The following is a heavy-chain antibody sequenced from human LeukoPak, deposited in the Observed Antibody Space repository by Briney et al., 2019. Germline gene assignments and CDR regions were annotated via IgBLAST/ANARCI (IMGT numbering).Heavy chain of an antibody. Sequence: PGGSLRLSCAASGFTFSNYGMHWVRQAQVKGLEWVALIRYDGSNTYYTDSVKGRFTISRDNSKNTLYLQMNSLRAEDTAVYYCAKGGSGSEAFDFWGQGTMVTVSS. CDR2: IRYDGSNT. CDR3: AKGGSGSEAFDF. D-gene: IGHD3-10*01. V-gene: IGHV3-30*02. J-gene: IGHJ3*01. CDR1: GFTFSNYG.